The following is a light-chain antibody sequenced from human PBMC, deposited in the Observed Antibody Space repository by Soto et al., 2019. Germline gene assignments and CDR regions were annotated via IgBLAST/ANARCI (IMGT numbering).Light chain of an antibody. CDR1: SSNIGAAYD. J-gene: IGLJ2*01. Sequence: QSVLTQPPSVSGAPGQRVTISCTGSSSNIGAAYDVHWYQHLPGTAPKLLIFGNSNRPSGVPDRFSGSKSDTSASLAITGLQAEDEADYYCQSYDSSLSGVVFGGGTKLTVL. CDR3: QSYDSSLSGVV. CDR2: GNS. V-gene: IGLV1-40*01.